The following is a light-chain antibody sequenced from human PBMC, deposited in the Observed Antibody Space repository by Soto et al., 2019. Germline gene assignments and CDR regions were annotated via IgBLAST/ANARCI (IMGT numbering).Light chain of an antibody. V-gene: IGLV2-8*01. CDR3: RSYAGTKIHVL. CDR1: SSDVGNYNY. CDR2: EVS. J-gene: IGLJ2*01. Sequence: QSALTQPPSASGSPGQSVTISCTGTSSDVGNYNYVSWYQQHPGKAPKLMIYEVSKRPSGVPDRFSGSKSGNTASLTVSGLQAEDEADYYCRSYAGTKIHVLFGGGTKLTVL.